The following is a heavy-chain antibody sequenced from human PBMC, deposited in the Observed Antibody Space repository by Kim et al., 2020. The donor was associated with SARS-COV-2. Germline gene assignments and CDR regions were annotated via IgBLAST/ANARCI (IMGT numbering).Heavy chain of an antibody. D-gene: IGHD6-13*01. J-gene: IGHJ6*02. CDR2: ISAYNGNT. CDR3: ARGGGIAAAGTFVDPQWLPLYYYGMDV. V-gene: IGHV1-18*01. Sequence: ASVKVSCKASGYTFTSYGISWVRQAPGQGLEWMGWISAYNGNTNYAQKLQGRVTMTTDTSTSTAYMELRSLRSDDTAVYYCARGGGIAAAGTFVDPQWLPLYYYGMDVWGQGTTVTVSS. CDR1: GYTFTSYG.